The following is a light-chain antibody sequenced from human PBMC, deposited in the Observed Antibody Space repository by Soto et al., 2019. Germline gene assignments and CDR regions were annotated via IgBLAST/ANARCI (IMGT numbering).Light chain of an antibody. CDR3: QQYYKSPLT. Sequence: DIVVTQSPDSLVVSLGERATINCKSSQSVLYSSNNQNYLAWYQQKPGQPPKLLFYWASTRESGVPDRFSGSGSGTDFTLTISSLQAEDVAVYYCQQYYKSPLTFGGGTKVEIK. V-gene: IGKV4-1*01. CDR1: QSVLYSSNNQNY. CDR2: WAS. J-gene: IGKJ4*01.